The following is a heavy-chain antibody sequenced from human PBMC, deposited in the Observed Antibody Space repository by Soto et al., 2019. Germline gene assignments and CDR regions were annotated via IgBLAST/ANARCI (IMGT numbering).Heavy chain of an antibody. CDR1: WGAFSSYS. D-gene: IGHD2-2*01. CDR3: AIGKRTSWNCEF. CDR2: IIPLTETP. V-gene: IGHV1-69*01. J-gene: IGHJ4*02. Sequence: SLNVAFKACWGAFSSYSISWLLHAPGHGLELVGGIIPLTETPVYAQTVQCRLTITADEITSAAYMELSSLRSDDTAVYYCAIGKRTSWNCEFWGPAHLATVSS.